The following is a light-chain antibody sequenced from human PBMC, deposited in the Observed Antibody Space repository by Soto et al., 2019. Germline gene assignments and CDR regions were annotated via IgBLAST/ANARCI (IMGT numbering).Light chain of an antibody. V-gene: IGLV2-14*01. CDR2: EVS. Sequence: QSALTQPASVSGSPGQSITISCTGSSSDIGGYNYVSWYQQYPGKAPKLMIYEVSNRPSGVSNRFSASKSGNTASLTISGLQPEDEADYYCSSYTGSSTWVFGGGTKVTVL. J-gene: IGLJ2*01. CDR3: SSYTGSSTWV. CDR1: SSDIGGYNY.